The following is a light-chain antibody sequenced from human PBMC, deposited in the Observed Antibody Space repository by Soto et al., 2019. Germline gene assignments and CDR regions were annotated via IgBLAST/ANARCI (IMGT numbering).Light chain of an antibody. CDR2: AAS. V-gene: IGKV3-20*01. J-gene: IGKJ4*01. Sequence: EIVLTQSPAPLSLSPGERATLSCRASQTVSSTYLAWYQQKPGQPPRLLIYAASSRAAGIPDRFSGSGSGTDFTLTISRLEPEDFAVYYCQHYGTSPHFGGGTKVEIK. CDR1: QTVSSTY. CDR3: QHYGTSPH.